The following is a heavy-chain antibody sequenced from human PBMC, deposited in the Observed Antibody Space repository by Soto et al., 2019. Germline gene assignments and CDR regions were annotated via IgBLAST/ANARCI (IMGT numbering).Heavy chain of an antibody. CDR1: GFSFNTYS. V-gene: IGHV3-48*02. D-gene: IGHD3-22*01. CDR2: ISSSGGTI. CDR3: VRDTSGYYYLFDY. J-gene: IGHJ4*02. Sequence: PGGSLRLSCAASGFSFNTYSMNWVRQAPGKGLEWVSYISSSGGTIYYANSVKGRFTVSRDNANNSLYLQMNSLRDEDTAVYYCVRDTSGYYYLFDYWGQGTLVTVSS.